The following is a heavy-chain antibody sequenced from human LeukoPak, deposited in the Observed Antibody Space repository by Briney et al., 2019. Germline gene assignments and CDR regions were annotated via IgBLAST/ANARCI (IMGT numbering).Heavy chain of an antibody. CDR3: AKAASYCGGDCYFFDY. CDR2: ISGSGGST. J-gene: IGHJ4*02. D-gene: IGHD2-21*01. CDR1: GFTFSSYW. V-gene: IGHV3-23*01. Sequence: GGSLRLSCAASGFTFSSYWMHWVRQAPGKGLEWVSAISGSGGSTYYADSVKGRFTISRDNSKNTLYLQMNSLRAEDTAVYYCAKAASYCGGDCYFFDYWGQGTLVTVSS.